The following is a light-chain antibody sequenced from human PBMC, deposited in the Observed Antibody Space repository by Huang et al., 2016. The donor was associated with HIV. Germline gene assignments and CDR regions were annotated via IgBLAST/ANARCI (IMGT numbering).Light chain of an antibody. CDR2: AAF. V-gene: IGKV1D-13*01. J-gene: IGKJ5*01. Sequence: AVQLTQFPPSLSASVGDRVTITCRASQDIRTSLAWYQHKPGKAPTLLISAAFNLRSGSSSRFSGDSAGTYVTLFISSLQPEDAATYYCQQLHDYPSPCGRGTRLDIK. CDR1: QDIRTS. CDR3: QQLHDYPSP.